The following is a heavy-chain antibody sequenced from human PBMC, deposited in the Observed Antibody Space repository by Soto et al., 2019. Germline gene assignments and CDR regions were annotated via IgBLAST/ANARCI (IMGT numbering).Heavy chain of an antibody. CDR1: VGSISSGGYY. J-gene: IGHJ5*02. V-gene: IGHV4-31*03. D-gene: IGHD2-15*01. CDR2: IYYSGST. CDR3: ARASRGDCSGGSCYLLDWFDP. Sequence: TLSLTCTVSVGSISSGGYYWSWILQHPGKGLEWIGYIYYSGSTYYNPSLKSRVTISVDTSKNQFSLKLSSVTAADTAVYYCARASRGDCSGGSCYLLDWFDPWGQGTLVTVSS.